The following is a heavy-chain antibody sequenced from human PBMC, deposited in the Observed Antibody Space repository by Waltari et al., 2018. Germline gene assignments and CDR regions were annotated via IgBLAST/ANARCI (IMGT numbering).Heavy chain of an antibody. V-gene: IGHV3-23*01. CDR2: RSGSGVST. D-gene: IGHD1-26*01. CDR1: GFTFTQYT. Sequence: EVQMLESGGGLVEPGGSLRLSCTTSGFTFTQYTMSWVRQAPGKGLEWVSSRSGSGVSTYYADSVKGRFTISRDNSKNTLYLQMNSLRAEDTALYYCAEDKVGTTPSYYYYGMDVWGQGTTVTLSS. J-gene: IGHJ6*02. CDR3: AEDKVGTTPSYYYYGMDV.